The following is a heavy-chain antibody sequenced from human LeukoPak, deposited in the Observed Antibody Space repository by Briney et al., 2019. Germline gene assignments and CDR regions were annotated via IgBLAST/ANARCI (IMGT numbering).Heavy chain of an antibody. CDR1: GGSISSSSYY. Sequence: NPSETLSLTCTVSGGSISSSSYYWGWIRQPPGKGLEWIGAIYYSGSTYFNPSLRSRVTISVDTSKNQFSLKLSSVTAADTAVYYCARARYSGYDFLLDYWGQGTLVTVSS. J-gene: IGHJ4*02. CDR3: ARARYSGYDFLLDY. V-gene: IGHV4-39*01. D-gene: IGHD5-12*01. CDR2: IYYSGST.